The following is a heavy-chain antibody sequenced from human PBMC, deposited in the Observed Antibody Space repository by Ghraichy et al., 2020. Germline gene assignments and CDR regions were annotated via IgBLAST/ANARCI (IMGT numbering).Heavy chain of an antibody. CDR2: ISYSGST. J-gene: IGHJ4*02. V-gene: IGHV4-59*01. CDR3: ASIYDYSNHYLDN. CDR1: GDSISNYY. D-gene: IGHD4-11*01. Sequence: SQTLSLTCSVSGDSISNYYWSWIRQPPGKGLEWIGYISYSGSTNYNPSLKSRVTISVDKSRNQFSLKLTSVNAADTAVYYCASIYDYSNHYLDNWGQGTLVTVSS.